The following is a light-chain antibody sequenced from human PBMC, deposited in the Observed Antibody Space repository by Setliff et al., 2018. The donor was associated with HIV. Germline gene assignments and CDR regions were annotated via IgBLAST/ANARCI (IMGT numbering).Light chain of an antibody. Sequence: QSVLTQPPSVSGSPGQSVTISCTGPSSDVGSYNRVSWYQQPPGTAPKLIIYGVSNRPSGVPDRFSGSKSGNTASLTISGLQAEDEAHYYCSSYSSSATLMFGGGTKVTVL. CDR1: SSDVGSYNR. V-gene: IGLV2-18*02. J-gene: IGLJ3*02. CDR3: SSYSSSATLM. CDR2: GVS.